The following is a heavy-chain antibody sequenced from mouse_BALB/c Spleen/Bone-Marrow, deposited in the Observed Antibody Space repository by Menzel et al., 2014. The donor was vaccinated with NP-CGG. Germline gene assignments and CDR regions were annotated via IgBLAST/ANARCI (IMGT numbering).Heavy chain of an antibody. V-gene: IGHV14-3*02. CDR1: GFNIKDTY. J-gene: IGHJ1*01. Sequence: VQLKQSGAELVKPGASVKLSCTASGFNIKDTYMHWVKQRPEQGLEWIGRIDPANGNTKYDPKFQGEATITADTSSNTAYVQLSSLTSEDTAVYYCTSYKYGWYFDVWGAGTTVTVSS. CDR2: IDPANGNT. D-gene: IGHD2-14*01. CDR3: TSYKYGWYFDV.